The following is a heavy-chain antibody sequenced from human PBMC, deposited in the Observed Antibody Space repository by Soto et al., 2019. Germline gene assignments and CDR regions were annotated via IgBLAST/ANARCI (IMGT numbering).Heavy chain of an antibody. CDR3: ARHVASSSWPYYYYYGMDV. V-gene: IGHV5-10-1*01. D-gene: IGHD6-13*01. Sequence: GASLKISCKGSGYSFTSYWISWVRQMPGKGLEWMGRIDPSDSYTNYSPSFQGHVTISADKSISTAYLQWSGLKASDTAMYYCARHVASSSWPYYYYYGMDVWGQGTTVNVSS. CDR2: IDPSDSYT. J-gene: IGHJ6*02. CDR1: GYSFTSYW.